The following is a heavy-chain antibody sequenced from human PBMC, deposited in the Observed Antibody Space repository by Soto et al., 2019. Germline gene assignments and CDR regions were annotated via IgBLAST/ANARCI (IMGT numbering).Heavy chain of an antibody. D-gene: IGHD5-18*01. CDR2: ISYDGSNK. Sequence: GGPLRLSCAASGFTFSSYAMHWVRQAPGKGLEWVAVISYDGSNKYYADSVKGRFTISRDNSKNTLYLQMNSLRAEDTAVYYCAIGDQIQLWHLDYWGQGTLVTVSS. V-gene: IGHV3-30-3*01. CDR1: GFTFSSYA. CDR3: AIGDQIQLWHLDY. J-gene: IGHJ4*02.